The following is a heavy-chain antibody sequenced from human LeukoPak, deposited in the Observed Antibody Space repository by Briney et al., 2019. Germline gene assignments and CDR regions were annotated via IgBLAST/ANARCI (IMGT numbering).Heavy chain of an antibody. CDR3: ASSTVVVVAASRFDY. V-gene: IGHV4-59*01. CDR1: GGSISSYY. CDR2: IYYSGST. D-gene: IGHD2-15*01. Sequence: KPSETLSLTCTVSGGSISSYYWSWIRQPAGKGLEWIGYIYYSGSTNYNPSLKSRVTISVDTSKNQFSLKLSSVTAADTAVYYCASSTVVVVAASRFDYWGQGTLVTVSS. J-gene: IGHJ4*02.